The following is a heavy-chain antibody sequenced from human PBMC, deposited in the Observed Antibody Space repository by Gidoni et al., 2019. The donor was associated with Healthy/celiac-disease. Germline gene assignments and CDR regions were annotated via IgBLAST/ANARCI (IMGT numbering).Heavy chain of an antibody. D-gene: IGHD5-18*01. V-gene: IGHV3-23*04. Sequence: EVQLVESGGGLVQPGGSLRLSCAASGFTFSSYAMSWVRQAQGKWLEWVSAISGSGGSKYYAESVKGRFTISRDNSKNTLYLQMNSLRAEDTDVYYCAKDLAYSYGPQDPFDYWGQGTLVTVSS. J-gene: IGHJ4*02. CDR2: ISGSGGSK. CDR3: AKDLAYSYGPQDPFDY. CDR1: GFTFSSYA.